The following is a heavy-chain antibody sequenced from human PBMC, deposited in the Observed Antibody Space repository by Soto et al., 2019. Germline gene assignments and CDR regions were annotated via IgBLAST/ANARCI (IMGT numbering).Heavy chain of an antibody. CDR1: GVTLDNYA. Sequence: GGALRLSCLASGVTLDNYAMSWVRQAPGKGLEWVSAISGSGGTTYYSDSVKGRFTISRDNSKNTVYLQMNDLRVEDAAEYFCAKDSWAIFGVPAGEYYAMDVWGQGTTVTVSS. J-gene: IGHJ6*02. V-gene: IGHV3-23*01. CDR2: ISGSGGTT. CDR3: AKDSWAIFGVPAGEYYAMDV. D-gene: IGHD3-3*01.